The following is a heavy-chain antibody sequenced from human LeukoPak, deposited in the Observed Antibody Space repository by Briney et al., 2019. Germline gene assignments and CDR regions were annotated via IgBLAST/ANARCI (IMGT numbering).Heavy chain of an antibody. V-gene: IGHV3-74*01. J-gene: IGHJ5*02. CDR1: GFSFSGHW. Sequence: PGGSLRLSCTASGFSFSGHWMHWARQLPGKGLVWVSRISPTGSTTSYADSVKGRFTISRDNSKNTLYLQMNSLRAEDTAVYYCARGVLPGSSGRIWFDPWGQGTLVTVSS. CDR2: ISPTGSTT. CDR3: ARGVLPGSSGRIWFDP. D-gene: IGHD3-10*01.